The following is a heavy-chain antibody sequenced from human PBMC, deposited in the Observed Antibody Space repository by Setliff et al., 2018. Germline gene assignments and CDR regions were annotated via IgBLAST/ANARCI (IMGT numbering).Heavy chain of an antibody. Sequence: RASVKVSCKASGFTLTSYPIHWVRQAPGQRLEWMGWINPDNGNRKYSQRFQGRVTITRDTSASTVFLELSTLRSEDTAVYYCARRVRIAVLNLYYFEYWGQGTLVTVSS. CDR3: ARRVRIAVLNLYYFEY. D-gene: IGHD6-19*01. CDR1: GFTLTSYP. CDR2: INPDNGNR. V-gene: IGHV1-3*01. J-gene: IGHJ4*02.